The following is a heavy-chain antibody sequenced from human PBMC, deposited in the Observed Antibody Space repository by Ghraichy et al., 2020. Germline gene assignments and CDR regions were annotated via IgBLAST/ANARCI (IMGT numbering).Heavy chain of an antibody. J-gene: IGHJ6*02. CDR3: ARGPADYGFYYYYGMDV. V-gene: IGHV4-34*01. CDR2: INHSGST. Sequence: SETLSLTCAVYGGSFSGYYWSWIRQPPGKGLEWIGEINHSGSTNYNPSLKSRVTISVDTSKNQFSLKLSSVTAADTAVYYCARGPADYGFYYYYGMDVWGQGTTVTVSS. CDR1: GGSFSGYY. D-gene: IGHD4-17*01.